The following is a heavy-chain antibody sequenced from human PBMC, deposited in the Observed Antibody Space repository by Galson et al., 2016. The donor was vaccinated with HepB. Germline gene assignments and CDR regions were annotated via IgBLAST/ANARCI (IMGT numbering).Heavy chain of an antibody. Sequence: SLRLSCAASGFTFNNYAMNWVRQAPGKGLEWISAIRISVSNTHYADSVKGRFTISTDTSTNTLFLQRNSLRAEDTAVYYCARKDFHKDVWGKGTAVTVSS. CDR2: IRISVSNT. D-gene: IGHD3/OR15-3a*01. J-gene: IGHJ6*04. V-gene: IGHV3-23*01. CDR1: GFTFNNYA. CDR3: ARKDFHKDV.